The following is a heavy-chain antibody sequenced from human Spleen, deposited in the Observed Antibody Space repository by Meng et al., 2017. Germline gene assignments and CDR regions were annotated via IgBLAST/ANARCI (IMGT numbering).Heavy chain of an antibody. Sequence: QVQLVQSGSEVKKPGASVKVSCKASGYTYTDYQTDWVRQAPGQGLEWMGWIHPSGHPTYAQKFQGRVTMTIDTSTTTASMELRSLRSDDTAVYYCATAKPHHSGSYHLDYWSQGSLVTVSS. J-gene: IGHJ4*02. V-gene: IGHV1-18*01. CDR1: GYTYTDYQ. CDR3: ATAKPHHSGSYHLDY. CDR2: IHPSGHP. D-gene: IGHD1-26*01.